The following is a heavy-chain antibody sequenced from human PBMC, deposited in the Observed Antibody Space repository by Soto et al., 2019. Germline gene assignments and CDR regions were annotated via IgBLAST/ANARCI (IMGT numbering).Heavy chain of an antibody. CDR3: ASSFYDYVWGSYRRGAPPDY. J-gene: IGHJ4*02. Sequence: SSETLSLTCTVSGGSISSSSYYWGWIRQPPGKGLEWIGSIYYSGSTYYNPSLKSRVTISVDTSKNQFSLKLSSVTAADTAVYYCASSFYDYVWGSYRRGAPPDYWGQGTLVTVSS. CDR2: IYYSGST. CDR1: GGSISSSSYY. V-gene: IGHV4-39*01. D-gene: IGHD3-16*02.